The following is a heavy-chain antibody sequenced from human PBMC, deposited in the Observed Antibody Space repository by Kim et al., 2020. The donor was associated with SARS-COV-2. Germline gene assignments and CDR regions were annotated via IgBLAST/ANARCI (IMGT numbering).Heavy chain of an antibody. D-gene: IGHD2-8*01. CDR3: TILFTNLRPGFDS. V-gene: IGHV3-48*03. CDR1: GFTFSSYE. Sequence: GGSLRLSCAASGFTFSSYEMNWVRQAPGKGLEWVSYLSSSGSTIYYEASVKGRSTISRDNAKNLQYLQMNSMRAEDTAVYDCTILFTNLRPGFDSWGQG. J-gene: IGHJ5*01. CDR2: LSSSGSTI.